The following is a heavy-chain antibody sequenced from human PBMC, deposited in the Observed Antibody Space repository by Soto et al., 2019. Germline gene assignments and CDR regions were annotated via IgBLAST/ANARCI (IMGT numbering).Heavy chain of an antibody. CDR2: ISWNSGSI. J-gene: IGHJ4*02. Sequence: EVQLVESGGGLVQPGRSLRLSCAASGFTFDDYAMHWVRQAPGKGLEWVSGISWNSGSIGYADSVKGRFTISRDSAKNSLYLQMNSLRAEDTALYYCAKDPNRAYYGDYVGPFDYWGQGTLVTVSS. CDR3: AKDPNRAYYGDYVGPFDY. CDR1: GFTFDDYA. D-gene: IGHD4-17*01. V-gene: IGHV3-9*01.